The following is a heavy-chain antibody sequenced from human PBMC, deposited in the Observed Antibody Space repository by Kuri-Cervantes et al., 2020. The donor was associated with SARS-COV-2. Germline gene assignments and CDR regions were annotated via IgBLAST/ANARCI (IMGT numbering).Heavy chain of an antibody. D-gene: IGHD4-23*01. CDR3: ARDYGGNYWYFDL. CDR1: GGSISSYY. J-gene: IGHJ2*01. Sequence: ESLKISCAVPGGSISSYYWSWIRQPAGKGLEWIGRIYTSGSTNYNPSLKSRVTMSVDTSKNQFSLKLSSVTAADTAVYYCARDYGGNYWYFDLWGRGTLVTVSS. CDR2: IYTSGST. V-gene: IGHV4-4*07.